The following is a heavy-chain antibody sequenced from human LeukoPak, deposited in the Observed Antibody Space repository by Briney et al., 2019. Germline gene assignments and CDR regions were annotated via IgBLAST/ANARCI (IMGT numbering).Heavy chain of an antibody. CDR2: ISPYNGIT. Sequence: VASVKVSCKASGYDFTSVGITWVRRAPGQGLEWMGWISPYNGITRYAQKFQGRVAMTTDTSTTTAYMELRGLRFNDTAVYYCARAGSGSGWYFDYWGQGTLVTVSS. V-gene: IGHV1-18*01. CDR1: GYDFTSVG. J-gene: IGHJ4*02. D-gene: IGHD6-19*01. CDR3: ARAGSGSGWYFDY.